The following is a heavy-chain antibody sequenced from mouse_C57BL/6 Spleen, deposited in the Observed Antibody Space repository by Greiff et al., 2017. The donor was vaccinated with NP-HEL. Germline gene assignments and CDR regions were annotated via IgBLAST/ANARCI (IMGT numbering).Heavy chain of an antibody. Sequence: VQLQQSGAELVRPGASVKLSCTASGFNIKDDYMHWVKQRPEQGLEWIGWIDPENGDTEYASKFQGKATITADISSNTAYLQLSSLTSEDTAVYYCTPYYYGSPQAWFAYWGQGTLVTVSA. CDR3: TPYYYGSPQAWFAY. J-gene: IGHJ3*01. CDR2: IDPENGDT. D-gene: IGHD1-1*01. CDR1: GFNIKDDY. V-gene: IGHV14-4*01.